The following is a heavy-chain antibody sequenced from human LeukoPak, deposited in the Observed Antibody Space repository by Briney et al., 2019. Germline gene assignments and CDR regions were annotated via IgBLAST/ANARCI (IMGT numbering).Heavy chain of an antibody. CDR1: GFTFSSYA. V-gene: IGHV3-30-3*01. J-gene: IGHJ4*02. Sequence: PGGSLRLSCAASGFTFSSYAMHWVRQAPGKGLEWVAVISYDGSNKYYADSVKGRFTISRDNSKNTLYLQMNSLRAEDTAVYYCARASDPWGDGYNLDYWGQGIRVTVSS. D-gene: IGHD5-24*01. CDR3: ARASDPWGDGYNLDY. CDR2: ISYDGSNK.